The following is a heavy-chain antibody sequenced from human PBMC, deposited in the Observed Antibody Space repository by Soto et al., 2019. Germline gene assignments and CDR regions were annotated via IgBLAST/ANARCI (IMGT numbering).Heavy chain of an antibody. CDR2: IYYSGST. J-gene: IGHJ3*02. Sequence: SETLSLTCTVSGGSISSYYWSWIRQPPGKGLEWIGYIYYSGSTNYNPSLKSRVTISVDTSKNQFSLKLSSVTAADTAVYYCARDRFYYDSSGYGDAFDIWGQGTMVTVS. V-gene: IGHV4-59*01. D-gene: IGHD3-22*01. CDR3: ARDRFYYDSSGYGDAFDI. CDR1: GGSISSYY.